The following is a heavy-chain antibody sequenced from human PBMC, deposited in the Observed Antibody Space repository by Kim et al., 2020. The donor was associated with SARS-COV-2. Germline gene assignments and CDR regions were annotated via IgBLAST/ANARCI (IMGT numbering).Heavy chain of an antibody. CDR1: GFTFSSYG. V-gene: IGHV3-33*06. CDR2: IWYDGSNK. D-gene: IGHD3-16*01. Sequence: GGSLRLSCAASGFTFSSYGMHWVRQAPGKGLEWVAVIWYDGSNKYYADSVKGRFTISRDNSKNTLYLQMNSLRAEDTAVYYCAKDLFYGPNWGNYYYYYGMDVWGQGTTVTVSS. J-gene: IGHJ6*02. CDR3: AKDLFYGPNWGNYYYYYGMDV.